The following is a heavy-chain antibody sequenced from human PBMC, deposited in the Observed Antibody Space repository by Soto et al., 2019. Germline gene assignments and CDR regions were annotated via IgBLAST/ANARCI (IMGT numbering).Heavy chain of an antibody. V-gene: IGHV3-21*01. CDR3: ARDGMGAARPIYYYYMDV. D-gene: IGHD6-6*01. J-gene: IGHJ6*03. Sequence: GGSLRLSCAASGFTFSSYSMNWVRQAPGKGLEWVSSISSSSSYIYYADSVKGRFTISRDNAKNSLYLQMNSLRAEDTAVYYCARDGMGAARPIYYYYMDVWGKGTTVTVSS. CDR1: GFTFSSYS. CDR2: ISSSSSYI.